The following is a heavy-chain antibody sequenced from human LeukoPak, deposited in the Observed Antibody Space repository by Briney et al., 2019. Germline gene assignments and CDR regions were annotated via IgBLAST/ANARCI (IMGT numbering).Heavy chain of an antibody. CDR1: GFTFSTYT. Sequence: GGSLRLSCAASGFTFSTYTMNWVRQAPGKGLEWVSSISSSSTYIYYADSVKGRFTISRDNAKNSLFLQMNSLRAEDTAVYYCAREDYGSGGFDPWGQGTLVTVSS. CDR2: ISSSSTYI. J-gene: IGHJ5*02. V-gene: IGHV3-21*01. CDR3: AREDYGSGGFDP. D-gene: IGHD3-10*01.